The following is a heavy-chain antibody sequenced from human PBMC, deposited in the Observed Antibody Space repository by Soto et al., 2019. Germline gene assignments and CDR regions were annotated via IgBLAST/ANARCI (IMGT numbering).Heavy chain of an antibody. J-gene: IGHJ4*02. CDR2: ISYDGSNK. Sequence: GESLRLSCAASGFTFSSYAMHWVRQAPGKGLEWVAVISYDGSNKYYADSVKGRFTISKDNSKNTLYLQMNSLRAEDTALYYCARDSSGYSSSSINYFDYWAQGT. CDR3: ARDSSGYSSSSINYFDY. CDR1: GFTFSSYA. V-gene: IGHV3-30-3*01. D-gene: IGHD6-6*01.